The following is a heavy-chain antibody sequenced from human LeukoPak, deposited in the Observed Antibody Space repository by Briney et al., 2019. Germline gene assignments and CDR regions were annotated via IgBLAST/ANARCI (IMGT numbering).Heavy chain of an antibody. CDR3: ARAPRGYYYYYYMDV. D-gene: IGHD3-10*01. J-gene: IGHJ6*03. V-gene: IGHV3-21*01. Sequence: GGSLRLSCAASGFTFSSYSMNWVRQAPGKGLEWVSSISSSSSYIYYADSVKGRFTISRDNAKNSLYLQMNSLRAEDTAVYYCARAPRGYYYYYYMDVWGKGTTVTVSS. CDR1: GFTFSSYS. CDR2: ISSSSSYI.